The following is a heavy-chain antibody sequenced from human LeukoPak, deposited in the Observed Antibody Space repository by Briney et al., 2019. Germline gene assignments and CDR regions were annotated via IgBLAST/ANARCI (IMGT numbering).Heavy chain of an antibody. V-gene: IGHV1-2*02. J-gene: IGHJ5*02. CDR1: GYTFTGYY. Sequence: ASVKVSCKASGYTFTGYYMHWVRQAPGQGLEWMGWISPNSGGTNYAQKFQGRVTMTRDTSISTAYMELSRLRSDDTAVYYCARVEDWNYWFDPWGQGTLVTVSS. D-gene: IGHD1-7*01. CDR3: ARVEDWNYWFDP. CDR2: ISPNSGGT.